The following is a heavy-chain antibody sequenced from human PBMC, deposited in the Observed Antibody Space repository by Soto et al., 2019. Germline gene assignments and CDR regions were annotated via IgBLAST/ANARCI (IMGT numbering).Heavy chain of an antibody. CDR1: GFTFSSYA. CDR2: ISGSGGST. V-gene: IGHV3-23*01. CDR3: AKDQDEMRGSGWLPFDY. D-gene: IGHD6-19*01. J-gene: IGHJ4*02. Sequence: EVQLLESGGGLVQPGGSLRLSCAASGFTFSSYAMSWVRQAPGKGLEWVSAISGSGGSTYYADSVKGRFTISRDNSKNTLYLQMNSLRAEDTAVYYCAKDQDEMRGSGWLPFDYWGQGTLVTVSS.